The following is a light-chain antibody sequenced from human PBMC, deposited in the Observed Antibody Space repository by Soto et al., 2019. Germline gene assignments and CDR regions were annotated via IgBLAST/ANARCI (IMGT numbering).Light chain of an antibody. CDR3: QQRSNRIT. CDR1: QSVAGS. J-gene: IGKJ5*01. Sequence: EFVLTQSPATLSLSQGERATLSCRASQSVAGSLAWYQQKPGQAPMLLIYDISTRAAAIPARFSGSGSGTDFTLTVSSLEPEDFALYYCQQRSNRITFGQGTRLEIK. V-gene: IGKV3-11*01. CDR2: DIS.